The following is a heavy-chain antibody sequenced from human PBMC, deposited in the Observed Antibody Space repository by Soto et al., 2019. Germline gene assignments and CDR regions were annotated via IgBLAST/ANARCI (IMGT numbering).Heavy chain of an antibody. CDR1: RGSFSGYY. CDR2: INHRGST. Sequence: ASETLSLTCAVSRGSFSGYYWSWIRQPPGKGLEWIGEINHRGSTHYNPSLKSRLTISVDTSKNQFSLKLRSVTAADTALYYCARGQAAAGRPHPYYFDDWGQGPRVTVS. CDR3: ARGQAAAGRPHPYYFDD. J-gene: IGHJ4*02. D-gene: IGHD6-13*01. V-gene: IGHV4-34*01.